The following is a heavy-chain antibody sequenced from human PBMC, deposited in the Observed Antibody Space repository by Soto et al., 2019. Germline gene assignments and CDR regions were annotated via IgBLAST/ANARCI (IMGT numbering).Heavy chain of an antibody. CDR3: ARAPYYDFLTGSPIRGGRFFDD. Sequence: PSGTPSPPFSFSCSPLRRAVYFLRWPPPPPGARPGGVCYIYDSGSTYYNPSLKSRLTISLDSSKRQFFLNLTSVTAADTAVYYCARAPYYDFLTGSPIRGGRFFDDWGQGTRVTVSS. CDR2: IYDSGST. D-gene: IGHD3-9*01. V-gene: IGHV4-31*03. J-gene: IGHJ4*02. CDR1: CSPLRRAVYF.